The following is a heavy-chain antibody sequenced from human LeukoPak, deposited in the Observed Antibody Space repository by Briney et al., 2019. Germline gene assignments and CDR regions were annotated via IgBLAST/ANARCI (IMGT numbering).Heavy chain of an antibody. CDR2: FDPEDGES. CDR3: ATARGITGTYFDY. Sequence: ASVTVSCKVSGYTLTELSMHWVRQAPGKGLEWMGGFDPEDGESIYAQKFQGRVTMTEDTSTDTAYMELSSLRSEDTAVYYCATARGITGTYFDYWGQGTLVTVSS. D-gene: IGHD1-7*01. CDR1: GYTLTELS. V-gene: IGHV1-24*01. J-gene: IGHJ4*02.